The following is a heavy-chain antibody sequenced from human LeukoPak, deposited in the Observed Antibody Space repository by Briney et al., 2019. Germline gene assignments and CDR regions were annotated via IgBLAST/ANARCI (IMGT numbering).Heavy chain of an antibody. Sequence: GGSLRLSCAASGFTFSSYWMSWVRQAPGKGLEWVANIKQAGSEKYYVDSVKGRFTISRDNAENSLYLQMNSLRAEDTAVYYCARDGYCSGGSCYSGGTSPIDYWGQGTLVTVSS. CDR1: GFTFSSYW. D-gene: IGHD2-15*01. J-gene: IGHJ4*02. V-gene: IGHV3-7*01. CDR3: ARDGYCSGGSCYSGGTSPIDY. CDR2: IKQAGSEK.